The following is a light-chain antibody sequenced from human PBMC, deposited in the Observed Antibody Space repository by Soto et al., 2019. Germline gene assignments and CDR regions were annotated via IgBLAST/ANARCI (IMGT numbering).Light chain of an antibody. J-gene: IGKJ1*01. V-gene: IGKV2-30*02. CDR1: QSLLHSDGIAY. CDR2: KVS. Sequence: DVVMTQSPLSLPVTLGQPASISCRSNQSLLHSDGIAYFSWFQQRQGRSPRSXIYKVSHRASGVPSMFSGSGSGTEFTLTISSLQPDDFATDYCQQYNSYSWTFGQGTKVDIK. CDR3: QQYNSYSWT.